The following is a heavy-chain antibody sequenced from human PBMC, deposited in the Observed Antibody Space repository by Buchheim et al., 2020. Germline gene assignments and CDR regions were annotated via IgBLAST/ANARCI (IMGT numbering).Heavy chain of an antibody. Sequence: VQLVESGGGVVQPGRSLRLSCAASGFTFSSYGRHWVRQAPGKGLEWVSAISGSGGSTSSADSVKGRFTISRDNSKTTLYLQMNSLRAEDTAVYYCAKFPIRPEVVVITNPFDYWGQGTL. CDR1: GFTFSSYG. D-gene: IGHD3-22*01. V-gene: IGHV3-23*04. CDR3: AKFPIRPEVVVITNPFDY. J-gene: IGHJ4*02. CDR2: ISGSGGST.